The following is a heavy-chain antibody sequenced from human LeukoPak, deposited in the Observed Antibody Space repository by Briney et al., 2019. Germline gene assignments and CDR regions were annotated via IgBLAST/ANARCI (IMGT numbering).Heavy chain of an antibody. J-gene: IGHJ3*02. CDR2: IYYSGST. Sequence: PSETLSLTCTVSGGSISSGGYYWSWIRQHPGKGLEWIGYIYYSGSTYYNPSLKSRVTISVDTSKNQFSLKLSSVTAADTAVYYCARGYFYGDYVVGDAFDIWGQGTMVTVSS. CDR3: ARGYFYGDYVVGDAFDI. CDR1: GGSISSGGYY. D-gene: IGHD4-17*01. V-gene: IGHV4-31*03.